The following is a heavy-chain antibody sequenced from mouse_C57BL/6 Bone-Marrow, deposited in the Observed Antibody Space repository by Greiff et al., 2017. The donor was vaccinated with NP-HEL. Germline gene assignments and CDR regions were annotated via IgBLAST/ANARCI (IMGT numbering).Heavy chain of an antibody. J-gene: IGHJ3*01. CDR2: ISNGGGST. Sequence: EVKLQESGGGLVQPGGSLKLSCAASGFTFSDYYMYWVRQTPEKRLEWVAYISNGGGSTYYPDTVKGRFTISRDNAKNTLYLQMSRLKSEDTAMYYCAREDYYGNYWGQGTLVTVSA. CDR1: GFTFSDYY. CDR3: AREDYYGNY. V-gene: IGHV5-12*01. D-gene: IGHD2-1*01.